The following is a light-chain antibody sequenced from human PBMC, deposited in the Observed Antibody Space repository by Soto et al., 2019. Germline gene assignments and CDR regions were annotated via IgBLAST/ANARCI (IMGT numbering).Light chain of an antibody. CDR1: NIGSKS. CDR2: DDS. CDR3: QVWDRVSDHMI. V-gene: IGLV3-21*02. J-gene: IGLJ2*01. Sequence: SYELTQPPSVSVAPGQTATITCTGNNIGSKSVHWYHQKPGQAPVLVVYDDSDRPAGITERISGSNSGDTATLTIARVEAGDEAEYYCQVWDRVSDHMIFGGGTKVTVL.